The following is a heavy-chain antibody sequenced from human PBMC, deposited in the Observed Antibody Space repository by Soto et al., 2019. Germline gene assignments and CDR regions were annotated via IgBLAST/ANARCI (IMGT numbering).Heavy chain of an antibody. Sequence: GGSLRLSCAASGFTFSSYAMSWVRQAPGKGLEWVSAISGSGGSTYYADSVKGRFTISRDNSKNTLYLQMNSLRAEDTAVYYCAKGTRNYYGSGSYYSQDDYWGQGTLVTVSS. CDR1: GFTFSSYA. CDR3: AKGTRNYYGSGSYYSQDDY. J-gene: IGHJ4*02. V-gene: IGHV3-23*01. D-gene: IGHD3-10*01. CDR2: ISGSGGST.